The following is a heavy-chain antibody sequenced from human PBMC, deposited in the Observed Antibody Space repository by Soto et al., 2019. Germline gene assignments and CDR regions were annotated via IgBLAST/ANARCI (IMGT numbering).Heavy chain of an antibody. J-gene: IGHJ4*02. CDR1: GGSFSGYY. V-gene: IGHV4-34*01. CDR2: INHSGST. CDR3: ARGQRGYSYGYIGY. D-gene: IGHD5-18*01. Sequence: SETLSLTCAVYGGSFSGYYWSWIRQPPGKGLEWIGEINHSGSTNYNPSLKSRVTISVDTSKNQFSLKLSSVTAADTAVYYCARGQRGYSYGYIGYWGQGTLVTVSS.